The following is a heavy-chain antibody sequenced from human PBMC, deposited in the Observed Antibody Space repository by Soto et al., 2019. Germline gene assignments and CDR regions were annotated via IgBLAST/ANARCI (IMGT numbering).Heavy chain of an antibody. CDR1: GGSFSGYY. CDR2: INHSGST. CDR3: TSSPHIQLRSYPCAY. V-gene: IGHV4-34*09. J-gene: IGHJ4*02. D-gene: IGHD1-1*01. Sequence: SETLSLTCAVYGGSFSGYYWSWIRQPPGKGLEWIGEINHSGSTNYNPSLKSRVTISVDTSKNQFSLKLSSVTAADTAVYYCTSSPHIQLRSYPCAYWGQGTLVNVSS.